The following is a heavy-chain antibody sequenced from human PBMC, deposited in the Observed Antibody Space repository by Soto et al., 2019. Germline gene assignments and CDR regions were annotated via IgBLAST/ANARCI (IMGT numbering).Heavy chain of an antibody. D-gene: IGHD3-10*01. V-gene: IGHV1-45*02. J-gene: IGHJ3*02. CDR1: GYTFTYRY. Sequence: GPSVKVSCKASGYTFTYRYLHWVRQAPGQALEWMGWITPFNGNTNYAQKFQDRVTITRDRSMSTAYMELSSLRSEDTAMYYCAIPADYGSGSVYAFDIWGQGTMVTVSS. CDR3: AIPADYGSGSVYAFDI. CDR2: ITPFNGNT.